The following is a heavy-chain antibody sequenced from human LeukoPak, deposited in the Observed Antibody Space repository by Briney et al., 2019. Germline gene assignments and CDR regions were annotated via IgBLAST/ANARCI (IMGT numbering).Heavy chain of an antibody. J-gene: IGHJ4*02. V-gene: IGHV4-59*08. D-gene: IGHD6-13*01. CDR1: GGSISTFY. CDR2: IQYTGGT. Sequence: SETLSLTCTVSGGSISTFYWSWIRQSPGKGLEWIGYIQYTGGTNYNPSLKSRVTISLDTSKNQFSLKLSSVTAADTAVYYCAGDRNTGSWYYYWGQGTLVTVSS. CDR3: AGDRNTGSWYYY.